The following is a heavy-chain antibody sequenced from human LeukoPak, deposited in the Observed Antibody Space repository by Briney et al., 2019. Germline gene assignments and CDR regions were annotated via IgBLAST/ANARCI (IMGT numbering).Heavy chain of an antibody. D-gene: IGHD3-22*01. CDR2: INPSGGST. Sequence: ASVKVSSKASGYTFTSYYMHWVRQAPGQGLEWIGVINPSGGSTSYAQKFQGRVTMTRDTSTSTVYMELSSLRSEDTAVYYCARVSRSGIYDSSGAFDYWGQGTLVTVSS. V-gene: IGHV1-46*01. CDR3: ARVSRSGIYDSSGAFDY. CDR1: GYTFTSYY. J-gene: IGHJ4*02.